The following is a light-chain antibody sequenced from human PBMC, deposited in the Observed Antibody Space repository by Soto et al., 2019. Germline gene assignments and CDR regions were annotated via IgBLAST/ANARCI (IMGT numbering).Light chain of an antibody. Sequence: QAVLTQPPSASGTPGQRVTISCSGSRFNIGRNTVNWYQQLPGSAPKLLIYSNNQRPSGVPDRFSGSRSGTSASLAISGLQSEDEADYYCAAWDDSLNGVVFGGRTKLTVL. CDR1: RFNIGRNT. CDR3: AAWDDSLNGVV. J-gene: IGLJ2*01. V-gene: IGLV1-44*01. CDR2: SNN.